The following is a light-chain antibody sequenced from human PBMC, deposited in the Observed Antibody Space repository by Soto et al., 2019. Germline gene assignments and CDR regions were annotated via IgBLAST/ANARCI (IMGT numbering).Light chain of an antibody. CDR3: QSYDNRLNHVV. J-gene: IGLJ2*01. CDR1: SSNIGSFYD. Sequence: QSVLTQPPSVSGAPGQRVTIPCTGSSSNIGSFYDVHWYQQLPGTVPKLLIYGDNNRPSGVPDRFSASKSGTAASLAITGLQAEDEADYYCQSYDNRLNHVVFGGGTKVTVL. CDR2: GDN. V-gene: IGLV1-40*01.